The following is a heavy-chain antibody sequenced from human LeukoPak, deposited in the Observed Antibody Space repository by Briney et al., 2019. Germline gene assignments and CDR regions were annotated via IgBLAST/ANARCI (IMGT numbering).Heavy chain of an antibody. CDR1: GGSISSYH. CDR3: ARDPYDSSGYHLWYFDL. D-gene: IGHD3-22*01. V-gene: IGHV4-59*01. J-gene: IGHJ2*01. CDR2: VYYSGST. Sequence: PSETLSLTCTVSGGSISSYHWSWIRQPPGKGLEWIGYVYYSGSTNYNPSLKSRVTISVDTSKNQFSLKLSSVTAADTAVYYCARDPYDSSGYHLWYFDLWGRGTLVTVSS.